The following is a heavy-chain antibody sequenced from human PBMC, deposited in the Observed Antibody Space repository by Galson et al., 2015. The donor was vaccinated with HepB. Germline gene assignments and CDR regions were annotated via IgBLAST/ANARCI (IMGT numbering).Heavy chain of an antibody. CDR1: GFTFSSYY. Sequence: SLRLSCAVSGFTFSSYYTSWVRQAPGKGLEWMASINQDGSETHYVDYVKGRFTISRDNAKNSLFLQMNSLRADDTAVYYCARDTHGSGTPFDYWGQGTLVTVSS. CDR3: ARDTHGSGTPFDY. J-gene: IGHJ4*02. D-gene: IGHD3-10*01. CDR2: INQDGSET. V-gene: IGHV3-7*03.